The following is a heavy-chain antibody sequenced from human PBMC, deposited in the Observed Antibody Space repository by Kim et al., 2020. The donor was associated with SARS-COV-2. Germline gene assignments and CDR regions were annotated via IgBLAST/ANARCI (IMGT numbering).Heavy chain of an antibody. CDR1: GGAFSSYA. J-gene: IGHJ5*02. Sequence: SVKVSCKASGGAFSSYAISWVRQAPGQGLEWMGNIIPLYITTNYAQNFQGRVTITADESTSTAYMELSSLRSEDTAMYYCAREGGYCSGGSCPTNWLDPWGQGTLVTVSS. CDR2: IIPLYITT. D-gene: IGHD2-15*01. CDR3: AREGGYCSGGSCPTNWLDP. V-gene: IGHV1-69*13.